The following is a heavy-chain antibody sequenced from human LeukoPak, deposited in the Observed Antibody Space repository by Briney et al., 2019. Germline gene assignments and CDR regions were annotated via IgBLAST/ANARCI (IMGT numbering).Heavy chain of an antibody. CDR2: VKQDGSER. V-gene: IGHV3-7*03. CDR3: ATRYFDL. J-gene: IGHJ2*01. CDR1: GFTFSDYY. Sequence: PGGSLRLSCAASGFTFSDYYMSWIRQAPGKGLEWVANVKQDGSERYYVASVKGRFTISRDNAKNSLFLQMNSLRAEDTAVYYCATRYFDLWGRGTLVTVSS.